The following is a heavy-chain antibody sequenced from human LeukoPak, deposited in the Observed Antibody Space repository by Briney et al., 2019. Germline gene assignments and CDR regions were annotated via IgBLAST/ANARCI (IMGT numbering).Heavy chain of an antibody. CDR2: IKQDGSEK. V-gene: IGHV3-7*01. D-gene: IGHD3-3*01. J-gene: IGHJ4*02. CDR1: GFTFSSYW. CDR3: ARALFGVVIPTDY. Sequence: GGSLRLSCAASGFTFSSYWMSWVRQAPGKGLEWVANIKQDGSEKYYVDSVKGRFTISRDNAKNSLYLQMNSLRAEDTAVYYCARALFGVVIPTDYWGQGTLVTVSS.